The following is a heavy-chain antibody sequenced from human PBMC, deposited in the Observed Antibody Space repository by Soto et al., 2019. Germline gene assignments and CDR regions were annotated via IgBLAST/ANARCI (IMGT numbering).Heavy chain of an antibody. D-gene: IGHD6-13*01. CDR1: GFTFSSYG. Sequence: GGSLRLSCAASGFTFSSYGMHWVRQAPGKGLEWVAVIWYDGSNKYYADSVKGRFTISRDNSENTLYLQMNSLRAEDTAVYYCARRGMAAAGKRYYYYGMDVWGQGTTVTVSS. V-gene: IGHV3-33*01. CDR2: IWYDGSNK. J-gene: IGHJ6*02. CDR3: ARRGMAAAGKRYYYYGMDV.